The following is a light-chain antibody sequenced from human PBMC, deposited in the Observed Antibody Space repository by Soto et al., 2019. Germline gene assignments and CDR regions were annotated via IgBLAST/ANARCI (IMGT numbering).Light chain of an antibody. CDR2: DAS. CDR3: QHFQSYALT. V-gene: IGKV1-13*02. CDR1: QGISSA. J-gene: IGKJ4*01. Sequence: AIQLTQSPSSLSASFGDRVTITCRASQGISSALAWYQHKPGRAPRLLNYDASSLPSGVSSRFSGSGSGTYFTLTISSLQPEEYATYCCQHFQSYALTFGGVTKLEIK.